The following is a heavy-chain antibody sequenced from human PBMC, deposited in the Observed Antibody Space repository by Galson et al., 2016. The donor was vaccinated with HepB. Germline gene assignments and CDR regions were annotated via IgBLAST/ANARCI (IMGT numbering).Heavy chain of an antibody. Sequence: SETLSLTCAVSGDSISSSSYYWGWVRQPPGKGLEWIGNIYYSESTFYNPSLKSRVTISVDTSKNQFSLNVISVTAADTAVYFCARMATRLYFDYWGQGILVTVYS. V-gene: IGHV4-39*01. D-gene: IGHD4-23*01. J-gene: IGHJ4*01. CDR1: GDSISSSSYY. CDR3: ARMATRLYFDY. CDR2: IYYSEST.